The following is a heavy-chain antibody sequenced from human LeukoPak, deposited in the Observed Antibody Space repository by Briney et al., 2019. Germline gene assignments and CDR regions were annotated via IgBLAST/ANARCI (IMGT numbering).Heavy chain of an antibody. CDR2: ISAYNGNT. CDR3: ARDNSIADRGWWFDP. Sequence: VASVKVSCKASGYTFTSYGISWVRQAPGQGLEWMGWISAYNGNTNYAQKLQGRVTMTTDTSTSTAYMELRSLRSEDTAVYYCARDNSIADRGWWFDPWGQGTLVTVSS. D-gene: IGHD4-23*01. J-gene: IGHJ5*02. V-gene: IGHV1-18*01. CDR1: GYTFTSYG.